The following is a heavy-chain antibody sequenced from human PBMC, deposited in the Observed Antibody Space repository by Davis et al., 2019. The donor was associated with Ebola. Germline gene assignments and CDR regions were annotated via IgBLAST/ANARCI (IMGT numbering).Heavy chain of an antibody. Sequence: GESLKISCAASGVTVSSNYMSWVRQAPGKGLEWVSVIYIGGNTYYADSVKGRFIISRDNSKNTLYLQMSSLRIEDTAVYYCARDLDSSGWYSLGNDYWGQGTLVTVSS. CDR1: GVTVSSNY. J-gene: IGHJ4*02. CDR3: ARDLDSSGWYSLGNDY. CDR2: IYIGGNT. D-gene: IGHD6-19*01. V-gene: IGHV3-66*01.